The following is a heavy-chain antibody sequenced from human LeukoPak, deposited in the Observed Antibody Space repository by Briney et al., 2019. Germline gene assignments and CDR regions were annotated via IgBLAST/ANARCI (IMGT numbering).Heavy chain of an antibody. D-gene: IGHD3-3*01. Sequence: SETLSLTCTVSGGSISSSSYYWGWIRQPPGKGLEWIGSIYYSGSTYYNPSLKSRVTISLDTPKNQFSLRLSSVTTADTAVYYCARGRVLRFLEWLLSSAFDIWGQGTMVTVS. V-gene: IGHV4-39*02. CDR3: ARGRVLRFLEWLLSSAFDI. CDR2: IYYSGST. CDR1: GGSISSSSYY. J-gene: IGHJ3*02.